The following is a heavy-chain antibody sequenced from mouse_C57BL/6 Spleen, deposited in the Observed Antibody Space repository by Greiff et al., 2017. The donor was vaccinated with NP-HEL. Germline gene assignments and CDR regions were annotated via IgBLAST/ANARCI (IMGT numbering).Heavy chain of an antibody. V-gene: IGHV14-4*01. D-gene: IGHD2-3*01. CDR1: GFNIKDDY. CDR3: TTGYDGYYKAY. Sequence: EVQLQQSGAELVRPGASVKLSCTASGFNIKDDYMHWVKQRPEQGLEWIGWIDPENGDTEYASKFQGKATITADTSSNTAYLQLSSLTSEDTAVYYCTTGYDGYYKAYWGQGTLVTVSA. J-gene: IGHJ3*01. CDR2: IDPENGDT.